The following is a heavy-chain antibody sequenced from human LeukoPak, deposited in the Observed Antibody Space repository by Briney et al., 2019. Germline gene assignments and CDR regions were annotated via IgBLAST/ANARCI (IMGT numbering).Heavy chain of an antibody. D-gene: IGHD1-26*01. CDR3: AKDVGTSMFDY. Sequence: GGSLRLSCAASGFTFSTYAMSWVSQAPGKGLEWVSAMGGSSGSTNYADSVKGRFTISRDNSKNTLYLQMNSLRAEDTAIYYCAKDVGTSMFDYWGRGTLVTVSS. CDR2: MGGSSGST. CDR1: GFTFSTYA. V-gene: IGHV3-23*01. J-gene: IGHJ4*02.